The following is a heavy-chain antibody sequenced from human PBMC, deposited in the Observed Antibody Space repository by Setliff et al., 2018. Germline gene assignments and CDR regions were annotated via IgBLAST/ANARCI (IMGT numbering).Heavy chain of an antibody. V-gene: IGHV3-23*03. D-gene: IGHD4-4*01. CDR1: GFAFSTYA. CDR3: AKCTSWDSHYPYFDY. CDR2: FYDSRGDT. J-gene: IGHJ4*02. Sequence: HPGGSLRLSCAASGFAFSTYAVSWVRQAPGKGLEWVSIFYDSRGDTYYADSVKGRFTVSKDNSKNTMYLQMNSLRDEDTAIYFCAKCTSWDSHYPYFDYWGQGALVTV.